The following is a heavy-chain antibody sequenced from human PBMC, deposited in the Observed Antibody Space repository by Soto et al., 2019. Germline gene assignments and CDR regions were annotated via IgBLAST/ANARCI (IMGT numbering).Heavy chain of an antibody. J-gene: IGHJ4*02. CDR2: INSDGSST. D-gene: IGHD6-13*01. V-gene: IGHV3-74*01. Sequence: GGSLRLSCAASGFTFRSYWMHWVRQAPGKGLVWVSRINSDGSSTSYADSVKGRFTISRDNAKNTLYLQMNSLRAEDTAVYYCAKVSSSWYAGFFDLWGQGTLVTVSS. CDR3: AKVSSSWYAGFFDL. CDR1: GFTFRSYW.